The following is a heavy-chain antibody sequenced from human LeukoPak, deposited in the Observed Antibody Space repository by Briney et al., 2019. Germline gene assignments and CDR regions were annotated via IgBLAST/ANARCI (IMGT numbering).Heavy chain of an antibody. CDR3: ARGRPHGNDY. CDR2: IASDGSST. CDR1: GFTFSSYW. Sequence: GGSLRLSCAASGFTFSSYWMNWVRQAPGKGLVWVSRIASDGSSTTYADSVKGRFSISRDNAKNTLYLQMNSLRGEDTAVYYCARGRPHGNDYWGQGTLVTVSS. V-gene: IGHV3-74*01. J-gene: IGHJ4*02. D-gene: IGHD4-23*01.